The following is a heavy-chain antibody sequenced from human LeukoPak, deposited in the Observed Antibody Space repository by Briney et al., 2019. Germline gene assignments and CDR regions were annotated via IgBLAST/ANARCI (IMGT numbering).Heavy chain of an antibody. CDR1: GYTFTGYY. CDR2: INPNSGGT. J-gene: IGHJ5*02. Sequence: GASVKVSCKASGYTFTGYYMHWVRQAPGQGLEWMGWINPNSGGTNYAQKFQGRVTMTRDTSISTAYMELSRLRSDDTAVYYCARENYYGSSGFDPWGQGTLVTVSS. CDR3: ARENYYGSSGFDP. D-gene: IGHD3-22*01. V-gene: IGHV1-2*02.